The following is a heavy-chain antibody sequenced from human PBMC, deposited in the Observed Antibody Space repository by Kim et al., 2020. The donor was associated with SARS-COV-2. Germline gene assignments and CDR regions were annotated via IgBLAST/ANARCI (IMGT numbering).Heavy chain of an antibody. CDR3: ARTLSVLRYFDWLLGSIDY. V-gene: IGHV4-39*01. D-gene: IGHD3-9*01. Sequence: SETPTLTPTVSGGSISSSSYYWGWIRQPTGKGLEWIGSSYYSGSTYYNPSLKSRGTISVDTSKNQFSLKLSSVTAADAAVYYCARTLSVLRYFDWLLGSIDYWGQETLVTVST. CDR2: SYYSGST. CDR1: GGSISSSSYY. J-gene: IGHJ4*02.